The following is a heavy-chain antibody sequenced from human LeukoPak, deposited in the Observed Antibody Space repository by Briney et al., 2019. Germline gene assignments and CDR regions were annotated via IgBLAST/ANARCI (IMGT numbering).Heavy chain of an antibody. V-gene: IGHV4-61*02. Sequence: SQTLSLTCTVSGGSISSGSYYWSWIRQPAGKGLEWIGRIYTSGSTNYNPSLKSRVTISVDTSKNQFSLKLSSVTAADTAVYYCARGGYYYDSSGYCPLRHWGQGTLVTVSS. CDR3: ARGGYYYDSSGYCPLRH. D-gene: IGHD3-22*01. CDR2: IYTSGST. J-gene: IGHJ4*02. CDR1: GGSISSGSYY.